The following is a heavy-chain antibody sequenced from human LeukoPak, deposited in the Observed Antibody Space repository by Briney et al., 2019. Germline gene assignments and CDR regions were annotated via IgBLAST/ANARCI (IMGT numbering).Heavy chain of an antibody. D-gene: IGHD3-22*01. Sequence: ASVKVSCKASGYTLTGYYMHWVRQAPGQGLEWMGCINPNSGGTNYAQEFQGRVTMTRDTSISTAYMELSRLRSDDTAVYYFARGPRNYYDSSGYYNYWGQGTLVTVSS. J-gene: IGHJ4*02. CDR3: ARGPRNYYDSSGYYNY. V-gene: IGHV1-2*02. CDR2: INPNSGGT. CDR1: GYTLTGYY.